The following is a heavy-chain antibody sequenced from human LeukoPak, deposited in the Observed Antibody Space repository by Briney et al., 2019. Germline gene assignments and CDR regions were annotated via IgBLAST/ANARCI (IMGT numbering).Heavy chain of an antibody. Sequence: GGSLRLSCAASGFSFSRYGMVWFRQIPGKGLEWVSTINDNSRNTHYADSVKARFTISRDNSKNTLYLEMHSLIVQYTALYYCTEDAVPFHDWFDPWGPGTRVTVSS. CDR3: TEDAVPFHDWFDP. D-gene: IGHD2-2*01. CDR2: INDNSRNT. V-gene: IGHV3-23*01. J-gene: IGHJ5*02. CDR1: GFSFSRYG.